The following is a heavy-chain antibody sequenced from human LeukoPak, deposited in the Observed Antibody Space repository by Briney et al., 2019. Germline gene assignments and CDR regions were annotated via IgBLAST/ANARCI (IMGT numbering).Heavy chain of an antibody. CDR1: GGTFSSYA. V-gene: IGHV1-69*01. J-gene: IGHJ4*02. CDR3: AILFCGGDCFVDY. CDR2: IIPIFGTA. Sequence: SVNVSCKASGGTFSSYAISWVRQAPGQGLEWMGGIIPIFGTANYAQKFQGRVTITADESTSTAYMELSSLRSEDTAVYYCAILFCGGDCFVDYWGQGTLVTVSS. D-gene: IGHD2-21*02.